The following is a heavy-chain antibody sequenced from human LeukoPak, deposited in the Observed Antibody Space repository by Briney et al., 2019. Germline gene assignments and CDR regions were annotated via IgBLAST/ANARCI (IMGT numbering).Heavy chain of an antibody. Sequence: PSETLSLTCTVSGGSISSYYWSWIRQPPGKGLEWIGYIYYSGSTNYNPSLKSRVTISVDTSKNQFSLKLSSVTAADTAVYYCARLAVAEDAFDIWGQGTMVTVSS. CDR1: GGSISSYY. D-gene: IGHD6-19*01. J-gene: IGHJ3*02. V-gene: IGHV4-59*08. CDR3: ARLAVAEDAFDI. CDR2: IYYSGST.